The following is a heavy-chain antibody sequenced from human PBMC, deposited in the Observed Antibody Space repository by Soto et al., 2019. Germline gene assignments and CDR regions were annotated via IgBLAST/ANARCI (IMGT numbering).Heavy chain of an antibody. Sequence: QLQLQESGPGLVKPSETLSLTCTVSGGSISSSNYYWGWIRQPPGKGLEWIGSIYYTGSPYYNPSLKSLATISVDSSKNQFSLKLSSVTAADTAVYYCARPTTYYYGSGSFAFDIWGQGTMVTVSS. CDR3: ARPTTYYYGSGSFAFDI. CDR2: IYYTGSP. D-gene: IGHD3-10*01. CDR1: GGSISSSNYY. J-gene: IGHJ3*02. V-gene: IGHV4-39*01.